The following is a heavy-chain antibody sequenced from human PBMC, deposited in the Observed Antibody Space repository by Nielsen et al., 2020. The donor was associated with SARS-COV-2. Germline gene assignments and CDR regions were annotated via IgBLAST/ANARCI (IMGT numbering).Heavy chain of an antibody. CDR2: INPNSGGT. CDR3: ARPSSILTAPTGYFDL. V-gene: IGHV1-2*06. Sequence: ASVKVSCKASGYTFTSYYMHWVRQAPGQGLEWMGRINPNSGGTNYAQKFQGRVTMTRDTSISTAYMELSRPRSDDTAVYYCARPSSILTAPTGYFDLWGRGTLVTVS. D-gene: IGHD3-9*01. J-gene: IGHJ2*01. CDR1: GYTFTSYY.